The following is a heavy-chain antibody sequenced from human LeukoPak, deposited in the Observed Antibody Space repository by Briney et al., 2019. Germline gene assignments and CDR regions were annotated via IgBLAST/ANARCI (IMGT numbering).Heavy chain of an antibody. CDR1: GFTFRSYA. CDR3: ARVFGYCSSSACYAASDL. Sequence: GGSLRLSCAASGFTFRSYAMSWVRQAPGKGLEWVSDISTDSRYIYYADSVQGRFTISRDNAQRSLYLQMNSLRVEDTAVYYCARVFGYCSSSACYAASDLWGQGTTVTVSS. J-gene: IGHJ3*01. CDR2: ISTDSRYI. V-gene: IGHV3-21*01. D-gene: IGHD2-2*03.